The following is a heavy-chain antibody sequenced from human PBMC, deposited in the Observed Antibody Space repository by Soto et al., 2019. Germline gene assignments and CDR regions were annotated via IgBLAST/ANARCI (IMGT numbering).Heavy chain of an antibody. V-gene: IGHV4-34*01. CDR1: GGSFSGYY. D-gene: IGHD3-16*01. CDR2: INHSGST. J-gene: IGHJ4*02. Sequence: QVQLQQWGAGLLKPSETLSLTCAVYGGSFSGYYWSWIRQPPGKGLEWIGEINHSGSTNYNPSLKSRVTISVDTSKNQFSLKLSSVTAADTAVYYCASGRYGDFDYWGQGTLVTVSS. CDR3: ASGRYGDFDY.